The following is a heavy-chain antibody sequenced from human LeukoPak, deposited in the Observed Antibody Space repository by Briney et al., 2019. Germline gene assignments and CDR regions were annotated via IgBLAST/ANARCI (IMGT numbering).Heavy chain of an antibody. CDR3: ARESHDSSGYYFDAFDI. CDR1: GGSFSGYY. V-gene: IGHV4-34*09. CDR2: IYYSGSN. Sequence: SETLSLTCAVYGGSFSGYYWSWIRQPPGKGLEWIGYIYYSGSNYYNPSLKSRVTISVDTSKNQFSLKLSSVTAADTAVYYCARESHDSSGYYFDAFDIWGQGTMVTVSS. D-gene: IGHD3-22*01. J-gene: IGHJ3*02.